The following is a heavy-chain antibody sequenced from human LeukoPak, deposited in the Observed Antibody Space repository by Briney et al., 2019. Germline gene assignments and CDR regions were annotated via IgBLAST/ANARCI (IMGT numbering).Heavy chain of an antibody. D-gene: IGHD3-10*01. J-gene: IGHJ6*03. CDR1: GGSISSGGYY. Sequence: SETLSLTCTVSGGSISSGGYYWSWIRQPPGEGLEWIGYIYHSGSTYYNPSLKSRVTISVDRSKNQFSLKLSSVTAADTAVYYCARDFSSGGYYMDVWGKGTTVTVSS. CDR2: IYHSGST. CDR3: ARDFSSGGYYMDV. V-gene: IGHV4-30-2*01.